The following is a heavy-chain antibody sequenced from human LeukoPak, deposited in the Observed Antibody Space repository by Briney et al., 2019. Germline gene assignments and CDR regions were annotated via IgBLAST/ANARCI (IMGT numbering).Heavy chain of an antibody. CDR2: FFYSGST. V-gene: IGHV4-39*01. Sequence: SETLSLTCTVSGGSISSRHYSWCWIRQPPGKGLEWIGSFFYSGSTYSDPSLKSRVTISVDTSKNQFSLKMNSVTAADTAAYYCARTPGYCSDGTCYFDYGGQGTLVTVSS. CDR1: GGSISSRHYS. J-gene: IGHJ4*02. CDR3: ARTPGYCSDGTCYFDY. D-gene: IGHD2-15*01.